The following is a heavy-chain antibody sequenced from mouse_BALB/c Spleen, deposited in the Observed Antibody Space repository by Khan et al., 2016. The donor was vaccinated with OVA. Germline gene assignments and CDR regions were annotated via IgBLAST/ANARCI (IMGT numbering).Heavy chain of an antibody. CDR3: ARTPGYYGSKYFDY. CDR1: GVSFSNYG. V-gene: IGHV5-9-3*01. CDR2: ISSGGSST. Sequence: EVELVESGGGLVKPGGSLKFSCAASGVSFSNYGMSWVRQTPEKRLEWVATISSGGSSTYYPARAQARFTISSDDANNTLYLQMSNLKTEDTAMYYCARTPGYYGSKYFDYWGQGTTLTVSS. J-gene: IGHJ2*01. D-gene: IGHD1-1*01.